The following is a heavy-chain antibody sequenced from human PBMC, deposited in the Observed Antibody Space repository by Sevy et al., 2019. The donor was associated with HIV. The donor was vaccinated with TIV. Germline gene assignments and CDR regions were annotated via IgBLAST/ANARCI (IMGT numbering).Heavy chain of an antibody. CDR1: GYSFIDYY. D-gene: IGHD2-2*02. J-gene: IGHJ4*02. CDR3: ARGVDIVVVPAAIEFDY. V-gene: IGHV1-18*04. Sequence: ASVKVSCKTSGYSFIDYYMHWVRQAPGQGLEWMGWISAYNGNTNYAQKLQGRVTMTTDTSTSTAYMELRSLRSDDTAVYYCARGVDIVVVPAAIEFDYWGQGTLVTVSS. CDR2: ISAYNGNT.